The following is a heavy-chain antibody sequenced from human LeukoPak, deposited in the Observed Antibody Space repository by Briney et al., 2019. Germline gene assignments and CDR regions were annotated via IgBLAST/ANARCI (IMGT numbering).Heavy chain of an antibody. D-gene: IGHD6-6*01. CDR3: ARAGSSIAARPSYYYGMDV. CDR2: LNPSGGST. J-gene: IGHJ6*02. Sequence: ASVKVSCKASGGTFSSYAISWVRQAPGQGLEWMGILNPSGGSTSYAQKFQGRVTITADESTSTAYMELSSLRSEDTAVYYCARAGSSIAARPSYYYGMDVWGQGTTVTVSS. CDR1: GGTFSSYA. V-gene: IGHV1-69*11.